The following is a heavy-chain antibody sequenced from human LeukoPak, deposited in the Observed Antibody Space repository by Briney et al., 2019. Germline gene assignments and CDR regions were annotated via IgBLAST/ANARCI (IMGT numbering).Heavy chain of an antibody. CDR3: ATIAAADKDY. CDR2: IDYDGRST. Sequence: GGSLRLSCVASGFTFRSLWMHWVRQAPGKGRVGVSRIDYDGRSTIYADSVKGRFTISRDNAKNTLCLQMNSLRAEDTAMYYCATIAAADKDYWGQRTLVTVSS. D-gene: IGHD6-13*01. V-gene: IGHV3-74*01. CDR1: GFTFRSLW. J-gene: IGHJ4*02.